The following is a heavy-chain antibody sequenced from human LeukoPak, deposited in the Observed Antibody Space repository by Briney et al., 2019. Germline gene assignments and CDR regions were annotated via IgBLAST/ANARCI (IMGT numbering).Heavy chain of an antibody. V-gene: IGHV4-39*01. CDR2: INHSGST. CDR3: ARQRYFDWLLSPFDY. J-gene: IGHJ4*02. CDR1: GGSISSSNYY. D-gene: IGHD3-9*01. Sequence: SETLSLTCTVSGGSISSSNYYWVWIRQPPGKGLEWIGEINHSGSTNYNPSLKSRVTISVDTSKNQFSLKLSSVTAADTAVYYCARQRYFDWLLSPFDYWGQGTLVTVSS.